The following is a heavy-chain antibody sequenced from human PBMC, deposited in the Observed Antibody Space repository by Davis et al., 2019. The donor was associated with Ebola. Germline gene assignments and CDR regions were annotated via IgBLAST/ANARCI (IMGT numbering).Heavy chain of an antibody. Sequence: PSETLSLTCAVSGGSLSSGGYSWSWIRQPPGKGLEWIGYIYYSGSTYYNPSLKSRVTISVDRSKNQFSLKLSSVTAADTAVYYCARELQPGRWFDPWGQGTLVTVSS. V-gene: IGHV4-30-2*01. CDR2: IYYSGST. CDR3: ARELQPGRWFDP. J-gene: IGHJ5*02. CDR1: GGSLSSGGYS. D-gene: IGHD1-26*01.